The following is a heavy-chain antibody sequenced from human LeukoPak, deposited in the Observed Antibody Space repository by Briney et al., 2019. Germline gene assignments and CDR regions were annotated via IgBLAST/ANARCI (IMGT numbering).Heavy chain of an antibody. CDR3: ARDWWELHKRGPYDAFDI. CDR2: INTNTGNP. D-gene: IGHD1-26*01. V-gene: IGHV7-4-1*02. CDR1: GYTFTSYA. Sequence: ASVKVSCKASGYTFTSYAMNWVRQAPGQGLEWMGWINTNTGNPTYAQGFTGRFVFSLDTSVSTAYLQISSLKAEDTAVYYCARDWWELHKRGPYDAFDIWGQGTMVTVSS. J-gene: IGHJ3*02.